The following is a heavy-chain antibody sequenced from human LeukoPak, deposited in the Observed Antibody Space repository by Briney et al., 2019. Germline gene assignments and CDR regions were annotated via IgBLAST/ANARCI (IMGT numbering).Heavy chain of an antibody. CDR1: GFTFSSYA. Sequence: GESLRLSCAASGFTFSSYAMHWVRQAPGKGLEWVAVISYDGSNKYYADSVKGRFTISRDNSKNTLYLQMNSLRAEDTAVYYCASISGYDFIEDFDYWGQGTLVTVSS. V-gene: IGHV3-30-3*01. J-gene: IGHJ4*02. D-gene: IGHD5-12*01. CDR3: ASISGYDFIEDFDY. CDR2: ISYDGSNK.